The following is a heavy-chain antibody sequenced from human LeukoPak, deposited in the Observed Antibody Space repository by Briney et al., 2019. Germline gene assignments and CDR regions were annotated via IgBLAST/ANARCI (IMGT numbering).Heavy chain of an antibody. J-gene: IGHJ4*02. V-gene: IGHV3-74*01. CDR3: ASDPGSSGWSGFDY. CDR2: INSDGSST. Sequence: GRSLRLSCAASGFTFSSYAMHWVRQAPGKGLVWVSRINSDGSSTSYADSVKGRFTISRDNAKNTLYLQMNSLRAEDTAVYYCASDPGSSGWSGFDYWGQGTLVTVSS. D-gene: IGHD6-19*01. CDR1: GFTFSSYA.